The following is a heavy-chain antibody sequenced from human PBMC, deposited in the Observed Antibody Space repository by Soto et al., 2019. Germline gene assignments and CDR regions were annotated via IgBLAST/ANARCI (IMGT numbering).Heavy chain of an antibody. CDR2: TYYRSIWSN. J-gene: IGHJ6*02. CDR3: AGVSSFRGMDV. Sequence: PSQTLSLTFAIPGDTLSGSSAASNCLRHSPSRGLEWLGRTYYRSIWSNDYAGSVKSRITINPDTFENQFSLQLYSVTPEDTAVYYCAGVSSFRGMDVWGQGTPVTAP. V-gene: IGHV6-1*01. CDR1: GDTLSGSSAA. D-gene: IGHD3-16*01.